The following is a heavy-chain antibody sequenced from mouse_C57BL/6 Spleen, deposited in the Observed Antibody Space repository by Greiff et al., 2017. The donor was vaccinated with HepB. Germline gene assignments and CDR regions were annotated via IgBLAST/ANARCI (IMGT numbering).Heavy chain of an antibody. CDR1: GYSFTGYY. CDR3: AKTGRAWFAY. Sequence: VQLQQSGPELVKPGASVKISCKASGYSFTGYYMNWVKQSPEKSLEWIGEINPSTGGTTYNQKFKAKATLTVDKSSSTAYMQLKSLTSEDSAVYYGAKTGRAWFAYWGQGTLVTVSA. J-gene: IGHJ3*01. D-gene: IGHD4-1*01. CDR2: INPSTGGT. V-gene: IGHV1-42*01.